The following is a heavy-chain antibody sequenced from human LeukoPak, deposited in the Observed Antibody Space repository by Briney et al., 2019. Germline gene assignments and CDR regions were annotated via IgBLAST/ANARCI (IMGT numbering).Heavy chain of an antibody. CDR3: ARHYVFVSGGSSFDY. Sequence: PSETLSLTCTVSGGSISGYYWSWIRQPPGEGLEWIGYMYYIGSTNYNPSLKSRVTMSVDTSKNQFSLQLNSVTAADTAVYYCARHYVFVSGGSSFDYWGQGILVTVSS. CDR2: MYYIGST. V-gene: IGHV4-59*08. D-gene: IGHD3-16*01. CDR1: GGSISGYY. J-gene: IGHJ4*02.